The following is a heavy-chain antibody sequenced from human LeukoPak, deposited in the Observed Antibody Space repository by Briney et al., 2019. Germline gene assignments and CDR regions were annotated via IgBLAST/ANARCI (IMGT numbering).Heavy chain of an antibody. CDR1: GGSISSGGYY. Sequence: SETLSLTCTVSGGSISSGGYYWSWIRQHPGKGLEWIGYIYYSGSTYYNPSLKSRVTISVDTSKNQFSLKLSSVTAADTAVYYCARDRHSSGWYDVGAFDIWGQGAMVTVSS. V-gene: IGHV4-31*03. CDR3: ARDRHSSGWYDVGAFDI. CDR2: IYYSGST. D-gene: IGHD6-19*01. J-gene: IGHJ3*02.